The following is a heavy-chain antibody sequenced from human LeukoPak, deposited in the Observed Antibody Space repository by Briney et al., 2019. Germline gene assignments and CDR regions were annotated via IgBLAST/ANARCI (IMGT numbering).Heavy chain of an antibody. CDR1: GGSFSGYY. V-gene: IGHV4-34*01. D-gene: IGHD2-15*01. Sequence: KPSETLSLTCAVYGGSFSGYYWSWIRQPPGKGLEWIGEISHSGSTNYNPPLKSRVTISVDTSKNQFSLKLSSVTAADTAVYYCARIYYCSGGSCYEPRDYWGQGTLVTVSS. CDR2: ISHSGST. J-gene: IGHJ4*02. CDR3: ARIYYCSGGSCYEPRDY.